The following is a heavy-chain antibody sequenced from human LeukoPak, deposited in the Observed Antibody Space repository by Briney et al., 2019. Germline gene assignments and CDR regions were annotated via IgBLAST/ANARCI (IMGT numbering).Heavy chain of an antibody. CDR1: GFTFSSHA. Sequence: GESLRLSCAASGFTFSSHAMSWVRQAPGKGLGWVASISGSGYSTYYADSVKGRFTISTDNCKNTVFLHMNSPRAEDTAVYYCAKATYSSSWNLYFDFWGQGTLVTVSS. CDR2: ISGSGYST. D-gene: IGHD6-13*01. V-gene: IGHV3-23*01. J-gene: IGHJ4*02. CDR3: AKATYSSSWNLYFDF.